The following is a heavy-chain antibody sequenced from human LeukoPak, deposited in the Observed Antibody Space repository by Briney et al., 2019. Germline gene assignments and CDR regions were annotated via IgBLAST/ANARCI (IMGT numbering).Heavy chain of an antibody. V-gene: IGHV1-69*13. Sequence: SVKVSCKASGYTFTSYGISWVRQAPGQGLEWMGGIIPIFGTANYAQKFQGRVTITADESTSTAYMELSSLRSEDTAVYYCARHEYNWFDPWGQGTLVTVSS. CDR2: IIPIFGTA. CDR3: ARHEYNWFDP. CDR1: GYTFTSYG. J-gene: IGHJ5*02.